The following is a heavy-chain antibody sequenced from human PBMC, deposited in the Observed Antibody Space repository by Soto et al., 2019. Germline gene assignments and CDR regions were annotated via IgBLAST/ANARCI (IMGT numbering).Heavy chain of an antibody. V-gene: IGHV3-7*05. CDR1: GFSFSNYW. Sequence: EVQLVESGGGLVQPGGSLRLSCAASGFSFSNYWMSWVRQAPGKGLEWVANIKQDGSEIYYVDSVKGRFTISRDNAKNSLFLQMNSLRAEDPAVYYCARVRTVNYYGMDVWGQGTTVTVSS. CDR3: ARVRTVNYYGMDV. CDR2: IKQDGSEI. J-gene: IGHJ6*02.